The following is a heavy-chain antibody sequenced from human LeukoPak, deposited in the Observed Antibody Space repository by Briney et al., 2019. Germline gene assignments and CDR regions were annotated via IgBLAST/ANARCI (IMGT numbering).Heavy chain of an antibody. Sequence: SETLSLTCTVSGGSISSGDYYWSWIRQPPGKGLEWLAYMYYSGSTYYNPSLKSRVTMSADTSKIQLSLKLSSVTAADTAVYYCARPYYYDSRIDPWGQGILVTVSS. CDR1: GGSISSGDYY. D-gene: IGHD3-22*01. V-gene: IGHV4-30-4*01. CDR2: MYYSGST. J-gene: IGHJ5*02. CDR3: ARPYYYDSRIDP.